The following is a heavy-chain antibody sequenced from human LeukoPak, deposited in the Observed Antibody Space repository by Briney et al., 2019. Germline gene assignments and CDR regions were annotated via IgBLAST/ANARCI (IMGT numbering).Heavy chain of an antibody. CDR1: GYTFTSYG. CDR2: ISAYNGNT. D-gene: IGHD1-26*01. J-gene: IGHJ6*03. Sequence: ASVKVSCKASGYTFTSYGISWVRQAPGQGLEWMGWISAYNGNTNYAQKLQGRVTMTTDTSTSTAYMELRSLRSDDTAVYYCARGNRGIVGASEAYYYYYMDVWGKGTTVTVSS. V-gene: IGHV1-18*01. CDR3: ARGNRGIVGASEAYYYYYMDV.